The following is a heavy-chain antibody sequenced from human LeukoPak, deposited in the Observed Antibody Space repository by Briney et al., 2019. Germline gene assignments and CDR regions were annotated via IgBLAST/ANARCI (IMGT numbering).Heavy chain of an antibody. CDR1: GYRFTDYS. CDR2: ISPRSGGT. Sequence: ASVRVSCKASGYRFTDYSIHWVRQAPGQGLEWMGRISPRSGGTMYAQKFQGRVTMTRDTSISTAYMELSRLKSDDTAFYYCARPQTFGDFPRQGFDSWGQGSLVTVSS. CDR3: ARPQTFGDFPRQGFDS. D-gene: IGHD3-3*01. J-gene: IGHJ4*02. V-gene: IGHV1-2*06.